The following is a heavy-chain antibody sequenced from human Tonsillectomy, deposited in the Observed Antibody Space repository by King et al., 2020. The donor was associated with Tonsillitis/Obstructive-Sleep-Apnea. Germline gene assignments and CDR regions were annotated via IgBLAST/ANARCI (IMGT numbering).Heavy chain of an antibody. J-gene: IGHJ4*02. CDR2: ISDTGYNT. CDR3: ARVVYETNSHKFDY. Sequence: VQLVESGGGLVQPGGSLRLSCAASAFTFNNYAMTWVRQAPGKGLEWVSCISDTGYNTYYADSVKCRFTISRDNDKNTLSLQMNSLRAEDTAVYYCARVVYETNSHKFDYWGQGTLVTVSS. D-gene: IGHD2-8*02. CDR1: AFTFNNYA. V-gene: IGHV3-23*04.